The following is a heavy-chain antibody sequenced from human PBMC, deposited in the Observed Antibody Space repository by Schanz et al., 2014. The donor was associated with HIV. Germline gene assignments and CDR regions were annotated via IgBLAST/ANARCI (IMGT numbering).Heavy chain of an antibody. CDR2: VYIGDST. CDR3: ARENPLYYYLHGGPFDI. CDR1: GFTISSNY. V-gene: IGHV3-53*02. D-gene: IGHD3-10*01. J-gene: IGHJ3*02. Sequence: EVQLVETGGGLIQPGGSLRLSCAVSGFTISSNYMSWVRQAPGKGLEWVSVVYIGDSTFYANSVKGRFTISRDNSQNTMYLQMNRLRAEDTAVYYCARENPLYYYLHGGPFDIWGQGTMVTVSS.